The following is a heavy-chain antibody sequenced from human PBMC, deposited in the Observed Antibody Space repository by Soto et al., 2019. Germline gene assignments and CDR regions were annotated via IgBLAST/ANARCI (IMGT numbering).Heavy chain of an antibody. CDR2: ITNNGGGT. D-gene: IGHD6-19*01. CDR3: ARAHSSGWYMA. CDR1: GFAVSDYA. J-gene: IGHJ5*02. Sequence: EVQLVESGGGLVQPGGTLRLSCAASGFAVSDYAMHWVRQAPGKGLVYVSAITNNGGGTYYANSVKGRFTISRDNSKNTLYLQMGSLRGEDMAIYYCARAHSSGWYMAWGQGSLVTVSS. V-gene: IGHV3-64*01.